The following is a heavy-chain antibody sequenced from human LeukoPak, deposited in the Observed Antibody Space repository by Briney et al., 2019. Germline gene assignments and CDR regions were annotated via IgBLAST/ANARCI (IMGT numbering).Heavy chain of an antibody. CDR3: AREGDYPGLPVDY. V-gene: IGHV4-59*01. J-gene: IGHJ4*02. D-gene: IGHD4-17*01. Sequence: SETLSLTCTVSGGSISSYYWSWIRQPPGKGLEWIGYIYSSGSTNYNPSLKSRLTISVDASKNQFSLKLSSVTAADTAVYYCAREGDYPGLPVDYWGQGTLVTVSS. CDR2: IYSSGST. CDR1: GGSISSYY.